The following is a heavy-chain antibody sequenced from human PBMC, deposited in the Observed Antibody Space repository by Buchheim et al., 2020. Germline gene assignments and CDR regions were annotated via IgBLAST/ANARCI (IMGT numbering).Heavy chain of an antibody. D-gene: IGHD2-2*01. CDR2: ITGGSIYT. CDR1: GIGFSDYY. V-gene: IGHV3-11*05. CDR3: ARDGGQGSSTACFDIDY. Sequence: QVHLVESGGGVVKPGGSLRLSCAASGIGFSDYYMHWIRQAPGKGLEWVSYITGGSIYTDYADSVKGRFTISRDNAKNTLYLEMDSLRAEDTAVYYCARDGGQGSSTACFDIDYWGQG. J-gene: IGHJ4*02.